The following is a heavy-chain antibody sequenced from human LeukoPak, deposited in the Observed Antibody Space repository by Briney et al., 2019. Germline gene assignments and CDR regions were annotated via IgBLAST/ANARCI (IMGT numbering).Heavy chain of an antibody. D-gene: IGHD3-22*01. J-gene: IGHJ4*02. Sequence: SVKVSCKASGCTFSSYAISWVRQAPGQGLEWMGGIIPIFGTANSAQKFQGRVTITADKSTSTAYMELSSLRSEDTAVYYCARDKSDYDSSGYYYYWGQGTLFTVSS. CDR3: ARDKSDYDSSGYYYY. V-gene: IGHV1-69*06. CDR2: IIPIFGTA. CDR1: GCTFSSYA.